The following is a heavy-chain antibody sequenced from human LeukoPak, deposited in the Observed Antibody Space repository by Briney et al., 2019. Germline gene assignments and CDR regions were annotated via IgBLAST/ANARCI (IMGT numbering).Heavy chain of an antibody. Sequence: GASVTVSFKSSGYTFTFYYMHWVRQAPGQGLEWMGWINPNSGVTNYAQKFQGRVTMTRDTSISTAYMELSRLRSDDTAVYYCARTYYDSSGYVPFDYRGQGTLVTVSA. V-gene: IGHV1-2*02. CDR3: ARTYYDSSGYVPFDY. CDR2: INPNSGVT. CDR1: GYTFTFYY. D-gene: IGHD3-22*01. J-gene: IGHJ4*02.